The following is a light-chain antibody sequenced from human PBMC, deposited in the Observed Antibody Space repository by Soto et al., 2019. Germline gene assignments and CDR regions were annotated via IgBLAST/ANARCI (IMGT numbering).Light chain of an antibody. CDR3: QHTYSSPRT. Sequence: IQLTQYPSFLSASLGDRATITCMASQGVANYFAWYQQKPGKAPKLLIYAASTLQGGVPSRFRGSGSGTEFTLTISSLQPEDFATYYCQHTYSSPRTVGQVTKVEI. CDR2: AAS. V-gene: IGKV1-9*01. CDR1: QGVANY. J-gene: IGKJ1*01.